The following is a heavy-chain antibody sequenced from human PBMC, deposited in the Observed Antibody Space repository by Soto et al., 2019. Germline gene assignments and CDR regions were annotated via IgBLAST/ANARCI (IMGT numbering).Heavy chain of an antibody. Sequence: GASVKVSCKVSGYTLTELSMHWVRQAPGKGLEWMGGFDPEDGETIYAQKFQGRVTMTEDTSTDTAYMELSSLRSEDTAVYYCATDPPRFGTPGWFDPWGQGTLVTVS. CDR1: GYTLTELS. J-gene: IGHJ5*02. CDR3: ATDPPRFGTPGWFDP. CDR2: FDPEDGET. D-gene: IGHD3-10*01. V-gene: IGHV1-24*01.